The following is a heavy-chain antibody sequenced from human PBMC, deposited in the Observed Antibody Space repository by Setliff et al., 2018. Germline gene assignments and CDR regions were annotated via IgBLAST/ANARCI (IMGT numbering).Heavy chain of an antibody. Sequence: QTGGSLRLSCAASGFTFSGSAMHWVRQASGKGLEWVGRIRSKPYTYATTYAASMKGRFTISRDDSKNTAYLQMNSLKTEDTAVYYCTRARDRSGYWDFDYWGQGTLVTVSS. CDR1: GFTFSGSA. CDR3: TRARDRSGYWDFDY. CDR2: IRSKPYTYAT. V-gene: IGHV3-73*01. J-gene: IGHJ4*02. D-gene: IGHD3-3*01.